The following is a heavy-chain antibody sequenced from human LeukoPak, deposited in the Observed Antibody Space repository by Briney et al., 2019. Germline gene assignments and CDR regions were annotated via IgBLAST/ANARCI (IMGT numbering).Heavy chain of an antibody. V-gene: IGHV1-18*01. J-gene: IGHJ5*02. D-gene: IGHD3-16*02. CDR1: GYTFTTYG. CDR3: ARDPRGITFGGVIVDLYWFDP. Sequence: ASVKVSCKASGYTFTTYGINWVRQAPGQGLEWMGWISAYNGNTNYAQNLQGRVTLTTDTSASTAYMELRSLRSDDTAVYYCARDPRGITFGGVIVDLYWFDPWGQGTLVTVSS. CDR2: ISAYNGNT.